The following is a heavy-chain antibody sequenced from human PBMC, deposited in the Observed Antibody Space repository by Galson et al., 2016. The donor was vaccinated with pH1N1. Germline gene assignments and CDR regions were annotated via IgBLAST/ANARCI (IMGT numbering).Heavy chain of an antibody. CDR3: GRQVGHLRAGSDAFDI. V-gene: IGHV5-51*01. D-gene: IGHD1-26*01. CDR2: IYPADSDT. J-gene: IGHJ3*02. CDR1: GYSFTNYW. Sequence: SGAEVKKPGDSLKIPCKASGYSFTNYWIGWVRQMPGKGLEWMGIIYPADSDTRYSPSFQGQVTISADSSISTTYLRWSSLKASDTAMYYCGRQVGHLRAGSDAFDIWGQGTMVTVSS.